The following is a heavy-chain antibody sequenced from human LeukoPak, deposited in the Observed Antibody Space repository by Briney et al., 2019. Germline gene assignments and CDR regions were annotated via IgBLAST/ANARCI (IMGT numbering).Heavy chain of an antibody. CDR3: ARIIAVAGYDY. V-gene: IGHV4-34*01. CDR2: INHSGST. CDR1: GGSFSGYY. J-gene: IGHJ4*02. Sequence: PSETLSLTCAVYGGSFSGYYWSWIRQPPGTGLEWIGEINHSGSTNYNPSLKSRVTISVDTSKNQFSLKLSSVTAADTAVYYCARIIAVAGYDYWGQGTLVTVSS. D-gene: IGHD6-19*01.